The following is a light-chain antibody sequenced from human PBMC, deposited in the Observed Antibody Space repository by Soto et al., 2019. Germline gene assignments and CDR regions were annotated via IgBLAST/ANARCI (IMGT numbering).Light chain of an antibody. CDR3: QQYHTWPVP. CDR1: QGINIK. Sequence: IVMTQSPATLSVSPGERVTFSCRASQGINIKLAWYQHKAGQAPRLLISGASTGATGIPARFSGSGSGTEFTLPINSLQSEDSAVYYCQQYHTWPVPFGGGNKVEI. V-gene: IGKV3-15*01. CDR2: GAS. J-gene: IGKJ4*01.